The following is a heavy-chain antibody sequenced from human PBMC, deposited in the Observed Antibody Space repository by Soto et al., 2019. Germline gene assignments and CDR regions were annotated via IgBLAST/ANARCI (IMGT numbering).Heavy chain of an antibody. CDR3: ARDQNHYDSSGPEVDYYYYGMDV. J-gene: IGHJ6*02. V-gene: IGHV1-18*01. CDR2: NSAYNGNT. Sequence: GASVKVSCKASGYTFTSYGISWVRQAPGQGLEWMGWNSAYNGNTNYAQKLQGRVTMTTDTSTSTAYMELRSLRSDDTAVYYCARDQNHYDSSGPEVDYYYYGMDVWGQGTTVTVSS. CDR1: GYTFTSYG. D-gene: IGHD3-22*01.